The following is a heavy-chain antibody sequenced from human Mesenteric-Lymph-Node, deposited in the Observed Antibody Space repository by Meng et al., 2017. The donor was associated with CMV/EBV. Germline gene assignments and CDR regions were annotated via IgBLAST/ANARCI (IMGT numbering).Heavy chain of an antibody. CDR3: ARRGNYDSDYSEY. V-gene: IGHV4-39*01. Sequence: LRASGPGLVSPSEPPSLSCIVSGDSISNSTSYWTWIRQPPVKGLEWIGSVLHSGTTYYNPSLKGRLTISVDTSANLFSLRLTTVTAADTATYYCARRGNYDSDYSEYWGQGTLVTVSS. CDR1: GDSISNSTSY. D-gene: IGHD3-22*01. J-gene: IGHJ4*02. CDR2: VLHSGTT.